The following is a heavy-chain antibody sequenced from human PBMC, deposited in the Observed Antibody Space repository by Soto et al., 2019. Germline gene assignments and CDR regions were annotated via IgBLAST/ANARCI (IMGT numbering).Heavy chain of an antibody. Sequence: PGGSLRLSCAASGFTFTSYAMHWVRQSPGKGLEWVAVISYDGSNKYYADSVKGRFTISRDKSKNTLYLQMNSLRAEDTAVYYCARAQRSGGRCHTIDYWGQGXLVTVPS. CDR3: ARAQRSGGRCHTIDY. V-gene: IGHV3-30-3*01. J-gene: IGHJ4*02. CDR1: GFTFTSYA. D-gene: IGHD2-15*01. CDR2: ISYDGSNK.